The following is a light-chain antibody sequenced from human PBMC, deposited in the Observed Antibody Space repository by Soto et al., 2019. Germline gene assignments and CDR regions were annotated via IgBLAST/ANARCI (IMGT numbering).Light chain of an antibody. CDR1: QSVSNF. CDR3: QQYGTSHRT. V-gene: IGKV3-11*01. Sequence: EIVLTQSPATLSLSRGERATLPFMASQSVSNFLAWYQQIPGQAPSLLIYDASNRATGIPARFSGSGSGTDFTLTISRLEPEDLAVYYCQQYGTSHRTFGQGTKVDIK. CDR2: DAS. J-gene: IGKJ1*01.